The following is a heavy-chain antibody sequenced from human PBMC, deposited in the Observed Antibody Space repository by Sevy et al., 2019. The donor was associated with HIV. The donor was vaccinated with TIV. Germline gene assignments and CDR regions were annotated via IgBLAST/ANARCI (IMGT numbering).Heavy chain of an antibody. D-gene: IGHD4-17*01. V-gene: IGHV4-4*07. CDR1: GGSISSYY. CDR2: IYTSGST. CDR3: ARDSYGDYDYYYGMDV. J-gene: IGHJ6*02. Sequence: SETLSLTCTVSGGSISSYYWSWIRQPAGKGLEWIGRIYTSGSTNYNPSLKSRVTMSVDTSKNQFALKLSSVTAAETAVYYCARDSYGDYDYYYGMDVWGQGTTVTVSS.